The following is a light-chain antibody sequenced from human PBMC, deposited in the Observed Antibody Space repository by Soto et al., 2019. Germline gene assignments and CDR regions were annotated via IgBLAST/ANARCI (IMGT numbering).Light chain of an antibody. CDR1: SSDVGSYNR. V-gene: IGLV2-18*02. J-gene: IGLJ1*01. CDR3: SSYTSSSTYV. Sequence: QSALTQPPSVSGSPGQSVTISCTGTSSDVGSYNRVSWYQQPPGTAPKLMIYEVYNRPSGVPDRFFGSKSGNTASLTISGLQAEDEADYYCSSYTSSSTYVFGTGTKVTVL. CDR2: EVY.